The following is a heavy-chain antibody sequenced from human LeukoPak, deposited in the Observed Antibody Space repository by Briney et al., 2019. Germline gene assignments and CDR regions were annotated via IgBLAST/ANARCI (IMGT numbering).Heavy chain of an antibody. Sequence: GGSLRLSCAASGFIFSHHGMNWVRQAPGKGLEWVSGIRTDGVTTYYADSVKGRFIISRDNSKNTLYLQMNSLRAEDTAVYYCARGAGGSGSYSDYWGQGTLVTVSS. CDR3: ARGAGGSGSYSDY. V-gene: IGHV3-23*01. CDR1: GFIFSHHG. D-gene: IGHD3-10*01. J-gene: IGHJ4*02. CDR2: IRTDGVTT.